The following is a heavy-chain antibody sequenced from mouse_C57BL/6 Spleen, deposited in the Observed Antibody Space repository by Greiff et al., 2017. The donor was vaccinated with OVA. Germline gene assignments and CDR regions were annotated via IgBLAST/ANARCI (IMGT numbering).Heavy chain of an antibody. Sequence: EVQLQQSGPELVKPGASVKISCKASGYTFTDYYMNWVKQSHGKSLEWIGDINPNNGGTSYNQKFKGKATLTVDKSSSTAYMELRSLTSEDSAVYYCARGMLPGFDYWGQGTTLTVSS. J-gene: IGHJ2*01. CDR3: ARGMLPGFDY. CDR1: GYTFTDYY. V-gene: IGHV1-26*01. D-gene: IGHD1-1*01. CDR2: INPNNGGT.